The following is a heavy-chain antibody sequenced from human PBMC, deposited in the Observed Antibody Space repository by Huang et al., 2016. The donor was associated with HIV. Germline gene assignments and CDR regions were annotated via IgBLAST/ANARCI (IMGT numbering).Heavy chain of an antibody. J-gene: IGHJ4*02. Sequence: EVQLVDSGGGLVKPGGSLRLSCAASGFSLDSFNMFWVRQTPAKALQWVASISPSSSFIEYADSVKGRFSISIDNSKNSLYLQMNSLRGEDTAVYYCVKDRRQQLSPFDSWGQGTLVTVSS. D-gene: IGHD6-13*01. CDR2: ISPSSSFI. CDR3: VKDRRQQLSPFDS. V-gene: IGHV3-21*01. CDR1: GFSLDSFN.